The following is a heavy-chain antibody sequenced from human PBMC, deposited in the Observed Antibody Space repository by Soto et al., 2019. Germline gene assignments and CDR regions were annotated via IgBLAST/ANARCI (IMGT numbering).Heavy chain of an antibody. CDR1: GYTFTSYG. J-gene: IGHJ4*02. CDR3: ARGPFSLQPSPTYYDSSGYSH. D-gene: IGHD3-22*01. Sequence: ASVKVSCKASGYTFTSYGISWVRQAPGQGLEWMGWISAYNGNTNYAQKLQGRVTMTTDTSTSTAYMELRSLRSDDTAVYYCARGPFSLQPSPTYYDSSGYSHWGQGTLVTVSS. V-gene: IGHV1-18*01. CDR2: ISAYNGNT.